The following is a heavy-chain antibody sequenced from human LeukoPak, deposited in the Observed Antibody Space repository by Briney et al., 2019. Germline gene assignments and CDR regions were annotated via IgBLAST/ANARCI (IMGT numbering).Heavy chain of an antibody. Sequence: GGSLRLSCAASGFTLISYWMTWVRQAPGKGLEWVANIKQDGSEKYYVDSVKGRFTISRDNAKNSLYLQMNSLRDEDTAVYYCARVPLLRYFDWLLTFDYWGQGTLVTVSS. CDR1: GFTLISYW. CDR3: ARVPLLRYFDWLLTFDY. J-gene: IGHJ4*02. V-gene: IGHV3-7*01. CDR2: IKQDGSEK. D-gene: IGHD3-9*01.